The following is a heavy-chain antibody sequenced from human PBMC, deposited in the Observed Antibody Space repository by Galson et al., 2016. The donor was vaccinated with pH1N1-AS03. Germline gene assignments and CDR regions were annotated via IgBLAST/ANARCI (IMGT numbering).Heavy chain of an antibody. CDR3: ARQQDGRGSGLEWLFWYGMDV. J-gene: IGHJ6*02. D-gene: IGHD3-3*01. V-gene: IGHV5-51*01. CDR2: IYPADSST. Sequence: EWMGIIYPADSSTTYSPSFQGQVTISADQSISTAYLQWSSLRASDTAMYFCARQQDGRGSGLEWLFWYGMDVWGQGTTVIVSS.